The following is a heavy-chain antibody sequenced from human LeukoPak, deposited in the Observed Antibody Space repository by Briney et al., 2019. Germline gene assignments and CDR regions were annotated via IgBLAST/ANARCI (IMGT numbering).Heavy chain of an antibody. D-gene: IGHD3-22*01. CDR3: ARDRIVVVDY. CDR1: GFTFSSYA. J-gene: IGHJ4*02. Sequence: GGSLRLSCAASGFTFSSYAMHWVRQAPGKGLEWEAAISYDGSNKYYADSVKGRFTISRDNSKNTLYLQMNSLRAEDTAVYYCARDRIVVVDYWGQGTLVTVSS. CDR2: ISYDGSNK. V-gene: IGHV3-30-3*01.